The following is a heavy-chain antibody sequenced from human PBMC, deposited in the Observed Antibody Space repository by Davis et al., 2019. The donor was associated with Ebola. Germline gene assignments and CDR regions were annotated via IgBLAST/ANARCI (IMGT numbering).Heavy chain of an antibody. CDR2: ISYDGSNK. V-gene: IGHV3-30*03. Sequence: GESLKISCAASGFTFSSYGMHWVRQAPGKGLEWVAVISYDGSNKYYADSVKGRFTISRDNSKNTLYLQMNSLSAEDTAVYYCARDQTVTSNYYYYYGMDVWGQGTTVTVSS. CDR3: ARDQTVTSNYYYYYGMDV. D-gene: IGHD4-11*01. CDR1: GFTFSSYG. J-gene: IGHJ6*02.